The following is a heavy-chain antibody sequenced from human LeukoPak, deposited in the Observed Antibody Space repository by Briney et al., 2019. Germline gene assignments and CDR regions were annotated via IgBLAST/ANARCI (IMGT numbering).Heavy chain of an antibody. Sequence: SETLSLTCAVYGGSFSGYYWSWIRQPPGKGLEWIGEIIHSVRTNYNPSLKSRVTISVDTSKNQFSLRLSSVTAADTAVYYCARGCAITMVRGVIITPRASNWFDPWGQGTLVTVSS. CDR2: IIHSVRT. J-gene: IGHJ5*02. V-gene: IGHV4-34*01. D-gene: IGHD3-10*01. CDR3: ARGCAITMVRGVIITPRASNWFDP. CDR1: GGSFSGYY.